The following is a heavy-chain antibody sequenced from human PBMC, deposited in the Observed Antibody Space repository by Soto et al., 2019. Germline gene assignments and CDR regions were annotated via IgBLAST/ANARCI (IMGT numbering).Heavy chain of an antibody. Sequence: GESLKISFKGSGYSFTSYWIGWVRQMHGKGLECMGIIYPGDSDTRYSPSFQGQVTISADKSISTAYLQWSSLKASDTAMYYCARQRGSSSSNYYYYYGMDVWGQGTTVTVSS. CDR3: ARQRGSSSSNYYYYYGMDV. V-gene: IGHV5-51*01. CDR2: IYPGDSDT. J-gene: IGHJ6*02. D-gene: IGHD6-6*01. CDR1: GYSFTSYW.